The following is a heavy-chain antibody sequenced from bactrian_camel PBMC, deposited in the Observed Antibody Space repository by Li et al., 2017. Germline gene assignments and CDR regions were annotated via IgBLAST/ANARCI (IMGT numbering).Heavy chain of an antibody. CDR2: IDSRGTI. Sequence: HVQLVESGGGSVQAGESLTLSCAASGMRYPFFSMAWFRQAPGKEREGVARIDSRGTIEYLDSVKGRFTISRDNEHNERKILYLQMNNLRPDDTAIYYCAAVAEGRGVAGGISFFTLFEDGYWGQGTQVTVS. J-gene: IGHJ6*01. CDR3: AAVAEGRGVAGGISFFTLFEDGY. CDR1: GMRYPFFS. D-gene: IGHD1*01. V-gene: IGHV3S53*01.